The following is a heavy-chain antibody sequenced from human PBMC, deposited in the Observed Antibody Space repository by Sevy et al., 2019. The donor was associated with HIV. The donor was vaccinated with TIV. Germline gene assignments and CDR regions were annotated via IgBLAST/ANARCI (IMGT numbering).Heavy chain of an antibody. CDR2: IISIFGTA. CDR3: ARDQPGIAVAGRGYFAY. CDR1: GGTFSSYA. J-gene: IGHJ4*02. D-gene: IGHD6-19*01. V-gene: IGHV1-69*13. Sequence: ASVKVSCKASGGTFSSYAISWVRQAPGQGLEWMGGIISIFGTANYAQKFQGRVTITADESTSTAYMELSSLRSEDTAVYYCARDQPGIAVAGRGYFAYWGQGTLVTVSS.